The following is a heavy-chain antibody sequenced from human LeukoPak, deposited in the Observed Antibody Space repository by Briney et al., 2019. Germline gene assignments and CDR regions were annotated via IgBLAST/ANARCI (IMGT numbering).Heavy chain of an antibody. Sequence: GGSLRLSCAASGFTFSSYAMRWVRQAPGKGLEWVSGISGSGGSTYYADSVKGRFTSTRDNSKNTLYLQMNSLRAEDTAVYYCAAHRSGGRFFDYWGQGTLVTVSS. J-gene: IGHJ4*02. V-gene: IGHV3-23*01. CDR1: GFTFSSYA. D-gene: IGHD2-15*01. CDR3: AAHRSGGRFFDY. CDR2: ISGSGGST.